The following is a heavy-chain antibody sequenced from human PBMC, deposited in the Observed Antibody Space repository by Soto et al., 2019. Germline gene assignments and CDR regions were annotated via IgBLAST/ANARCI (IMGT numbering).Heavy chain of an antibody. V-gene: IGHV4-30-2*01. D-gene: IGHD3-22*01. CDR1: GGSISSGGYS. CDR2: IYHSGST. CDR3: ARVLYYYDSSGYSDLDY. Sequence: SETLSLTCAVSGGSISSGGYSWSWIRQPPGKGLEWIGYIYHSGSTYYNPSLKSRATISVDRSKNQFSLKLSSVTAADTAVYYCARVLYYYDSSGYSDLDYWGQGTLVTVSS. J-gene: IGHJ4*02.